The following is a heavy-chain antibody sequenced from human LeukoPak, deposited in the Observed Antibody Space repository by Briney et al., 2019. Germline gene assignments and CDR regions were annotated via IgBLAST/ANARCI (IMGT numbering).Heavy chain of an antibody. Sequence: PGGSLRLSCAASGFPFSSYWMSWVRQAPGKGLEWVANIKQDGSDKYYVDSVKGRFTISRDNSKNTLYLQMNSLRAEDTAVYYCAKDSSSSWYDGFDYWGQGTLVTVSS. CDR1: GFPFSSYW. D-gene: IGHD6-13*01. CDR2: IKQDGSDK. CDR3: AKDSSSSWYDGFDY. J-gene: IGHJ4*02. V-gene: IGHV3-7*03.